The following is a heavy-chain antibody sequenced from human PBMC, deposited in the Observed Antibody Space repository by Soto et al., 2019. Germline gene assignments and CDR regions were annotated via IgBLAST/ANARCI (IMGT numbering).Heavy chain of an antibody. CDR3: GRLNGYCVSTGCHGYYGMDV. J-gene: IGHJ6*02. CDR1: GGSFSDYI. Sequence: PSETLSLTCDVYGGSFSDYIWTWIRQTPGKGLQWIGQINHSGSANYNPSLLSRVTISADTSMNEFSLRLSSVTAADTAVYYCGRLNGYCVSTGCHGYYGMDVWGRGTTVTVSS. D-gene: IGHD2-2*03. V-gene: IGHV4-34*01. CDR2: INHSGSA.